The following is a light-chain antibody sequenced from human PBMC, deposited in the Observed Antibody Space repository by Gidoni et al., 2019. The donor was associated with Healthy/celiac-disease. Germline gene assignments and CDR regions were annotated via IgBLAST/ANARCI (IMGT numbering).Light chain of an antibody. CDR1: SSDLGVYNY. Sequence: PASVSGSPGQSITISCTGTSSDLGVYNYVSWYQQHPDNAPKLIIYDVSYRPSGISNRFSGSKSSNTASLTISGLQGEDEADYYCSSYTGSSTVFGGGTKLTVL. CDR3: SSYTGSSTV. CDR2: DVS. V-gene: IGLV2-14*03. J-gene: IGLJ2*01.